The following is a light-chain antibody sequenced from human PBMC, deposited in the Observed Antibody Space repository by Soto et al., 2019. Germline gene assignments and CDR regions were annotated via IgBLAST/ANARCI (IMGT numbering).Light chain of an antibody. CDR1: QGISSY. CDR2: AAS. Sequence: DIQMTQSPSAMSASVGDRVTITCRASQGISSYLAWFQKKPGKVPKRLCYAASSLQSGVPSRFSCSGSGTEFTLTISSLQPEDFATYDCLQHNSYPYSCGQGTKLEIK. V-gene: IGKV1-17*03. J-gene: IGKJ2*01. CDR3: LQHNSYPYS.